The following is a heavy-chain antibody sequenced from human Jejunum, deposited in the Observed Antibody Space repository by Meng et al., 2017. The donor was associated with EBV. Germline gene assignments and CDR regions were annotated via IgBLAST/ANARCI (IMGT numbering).Heavy chain of an antibody. D-gene: IGHD3-22*01. V-gene: IGHV4-4*02. CDR3: AGNGYYALEY. CDR2: IYHGGGT. CDR1: GGSISSNDG. Sequence: VRLQESGPCLGKPSGTLSLTSVVCGGSISSNDGWSWVRQPPGKGLEWLGEIYHGGGTNYNPSLESRVTISVDKSKNQFSLKLNSVTVADTAVYYCAGNGYYALEYWGPGILVTVSS. J-gene: IGHJ4*02.